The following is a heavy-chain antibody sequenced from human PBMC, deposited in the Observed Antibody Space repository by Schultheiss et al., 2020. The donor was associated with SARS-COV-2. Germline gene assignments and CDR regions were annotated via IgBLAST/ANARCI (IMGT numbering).Heavy chain of an antibody. CDR2: INHSGST. Sequence: SETLSLTCTVSGGSISSYYWSWIRLPPGKGLEWIGEINHSGSTNYNPSLKSRVTISVDTSKNQFSLELSSVTAADTAVYYCARTWPVREDYGMDVWGQGTTVTVSS. CDR1: GGSISSYY. V-gene: IGHV4-34*01. J-gene: IGHJ6*02. D-gene: IGHD1-26*01. CDR3: ARTWPVREDYGMDV.